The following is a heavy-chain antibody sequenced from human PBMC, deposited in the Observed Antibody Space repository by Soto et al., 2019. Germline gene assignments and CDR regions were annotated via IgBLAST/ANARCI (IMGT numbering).Heavy chain of an antibody. CDR1: GFTFSNAW. V-gene: IGHV3-15*07. CDR2: IKSKTDGGTT. J-gene: IGHJ6*02. Sequence: GGSLRLSCAASGFTFSNAWMNWVRQAPGKGLEWVGRIKSKTDGGTTDYAAPVKGRFTISRDDSKNTLYLQMNSLKTEDTAVYYCTTEYYDFWSGTPAEYGMDVWGQGTTVTVSS. CDR3: TTEYYDFWSGTPAEYGMDV. D-gene: IGHD3-3*01.